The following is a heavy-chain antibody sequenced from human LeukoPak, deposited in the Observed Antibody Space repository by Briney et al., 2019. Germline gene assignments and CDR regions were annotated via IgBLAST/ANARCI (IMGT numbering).Heavy chain of an antibody. D-gene: IGHD6-13*01. CDR2: ISYDGSNK. J-gene: IGHJ6*02. CDR1: GFTFSSYG. Sequence: GGSLRLSCAASGFTFSSYGMHWVRQAPGKGLEWVAVISYDGSNKYYADSVKGRFTISRDNSKNTLYLQMNSLRAEDTAVYYCAKVMTTPQGIAAAGRGSYGMDVWGQGTTVTVSS. CDR3: AKVMTTPQGIAAAGRGSYGMDV. V-gene: IGHV3-30*18.